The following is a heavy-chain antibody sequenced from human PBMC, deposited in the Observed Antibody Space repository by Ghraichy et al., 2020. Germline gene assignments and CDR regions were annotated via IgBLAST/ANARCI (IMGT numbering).Heavy chain of an antibody. CDR3: ARGYYDTSGYFGGNY. CDR2: IYSGGST. CDR1: GFTFSSYA. V-gene: IGHV3-23*05. Sequence: GGSLRLSCAASGFTFSSYAMSWVRQAPGKGLEWVSAIYSGGSTYYADSVKGRFTISRDNSKNTLYLQMNSLRAEDTAVYYCARGYYDTSGYFGGNYWGLGTLVTVSS. J-gene: IGHJ4*02. D-gene: IGHD3-22*01.